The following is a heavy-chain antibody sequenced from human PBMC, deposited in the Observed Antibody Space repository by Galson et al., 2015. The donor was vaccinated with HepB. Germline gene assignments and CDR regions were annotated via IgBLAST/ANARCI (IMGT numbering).Heavy chain of an antibody. D-gene: IGHD2-15*01. CDR1: GGSFSGYY. Sequence: SETLSLTCAVYGGSFSGYYWSWIRQPPGKGLEWIGEINHSGSTNYNPSLKSRVTISVDTSKNQFSLKLSSVTAADTAVYYCARETLVVAATGHGYYYGMDVWGQGTTVTVSS. CDR2: INHSGST. CDR3: ARETLVVAATGHGYYYGMDV. V-gene: IGHV4-34*01. J-gene: IGHJ6*02.